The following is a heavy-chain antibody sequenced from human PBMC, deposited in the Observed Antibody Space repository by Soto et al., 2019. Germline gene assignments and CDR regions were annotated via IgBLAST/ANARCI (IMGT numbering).Heavy chain of an antibody. CDR3: AREGSYGGADLGGFTY. D-gene: IGHD2-8*01. CDR1: GYTFSSYG. V-gene: IGHV1-18*01. Sequence: QVQLVQSGAEVKKPGASVKVSCEASGYTFSSYGITWVRQAPGQGLEWMGWISTNNGKTNYPQKYQGRVTMNPDTPTSTAHVELRSLTSDETAVYCCAREGSYGGADLGGFTYWGQGTPVAFSS. J-gene: IGHJ4*02. CDR2: ISTNNGKT.